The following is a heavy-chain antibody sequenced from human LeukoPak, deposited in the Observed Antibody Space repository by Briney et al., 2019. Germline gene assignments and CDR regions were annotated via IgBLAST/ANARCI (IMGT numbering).Heavy chain of an antibody. D-gene: IGHD6-19*01. V-gene: IGHV3-49*03. CDR2: SRNKAYGGTT. CDR1: GFTFGDYA. CDR3: GSGSGWYSPDY. Sequence: GGSLRLSCTASGFTFGDYAMSWFRQAPGKGLEWVGFSRNKAYGGTTEYAASVKGRFTISRDDSKNIAYLQMNSLETEDTAVYYCGSGSGWYSPDYWGQGTLVTVSS. J-gene: IGHJ4*02.